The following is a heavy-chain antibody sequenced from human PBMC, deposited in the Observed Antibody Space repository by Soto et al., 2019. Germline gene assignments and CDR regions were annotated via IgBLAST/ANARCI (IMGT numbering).Heavy chain of an antibody. D-gene: IGHD3-10*01. J-gene: IGHJ5*02. Sequence: SETLSLTCTVSGGSISSYYWSWIRQPPGKGLEWIGYIYYSGSTNYNPSLKSRVTISVDTSKNQFSLKLSSVTAADTAVYYCARELFGRSVWFDPWGQGTLVTSPQ. CDR2: IYYSGST. CDR3: ARELFGRSVWFDP. V-gene: IGHV4-59*01. CDR1: GGSISSYY.